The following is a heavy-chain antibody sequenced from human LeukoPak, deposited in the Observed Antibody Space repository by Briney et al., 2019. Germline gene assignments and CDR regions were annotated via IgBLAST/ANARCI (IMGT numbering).Heavy chain of an antibody. CDR2: IRGKPSGGTT. J-gene: IGHJ4*02. Sequence: GGSLRLSCTASGFTFGDYAITWVRQAPGKGLEWVGFIRGKPSGGTTEYAASVKGRFTISRDDSKSIAYLQMDSLKTEDTAVYYCNRWLRGSYPNYWGQGTLVTVSS. CDR3: NRWLRGSYPNY. CDR1: GFTFGDYA. V-gene: IGHV3-49*04. D-gene: IGHD1-26*01.